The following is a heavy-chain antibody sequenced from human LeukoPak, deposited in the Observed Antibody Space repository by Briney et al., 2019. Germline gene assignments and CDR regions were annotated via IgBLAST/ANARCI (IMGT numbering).Heavy chain of an antibody. CDR3: ARARYGSGSYYFDN. D-gene: IGHD3-10*01. J-gene: IGHJ4*02. CDR1: GGSVSNASYY. CDR2: VYYSGST. Sequence: SETLSLTCTVSGGSVSNASYYWSWIRQPPGKGLDWIGYVYYSGSTNYSPSLKSRVTVSVDTSKNQFSLKLTSVTAADTAVYYCARARYGSGSYYFDNWGQGTLVTVSS. V-gene: IGHV4-61*01.